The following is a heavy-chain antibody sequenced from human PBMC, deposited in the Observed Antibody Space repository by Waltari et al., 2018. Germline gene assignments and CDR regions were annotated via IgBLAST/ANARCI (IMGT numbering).Heavy chain of an antibody. Sequence: QVQLQESGPGLVKPSETLSLTCTVSGGSVSSGSYYWSWIRQPPGKGLEWIGYIYYSGSTNYNPALKSRVTISVDTSKNQFSLKLSSVTAADTAVYYCARVHYYDSSEIGYWGQGTLVTVSS. D-gene: IGHD3-22*01. CDR2: IYYSGST. CDR1: GGSVSSGSYY. J-gene: IGHJ4*02. V-gene: IGHV4-61*01. CDR3: ARVHYYDSSEIGY.